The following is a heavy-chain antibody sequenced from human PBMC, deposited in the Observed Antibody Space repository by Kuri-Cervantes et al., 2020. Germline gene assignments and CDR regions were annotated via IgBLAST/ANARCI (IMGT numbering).Heavy chain of an antibody. J-gene: IGHJ4*02. V-gene: IGHV3-23*01. D-gene: IGHD1-1*01. Sequence: GGSLRLSCAASGFTFSSYAMSWVRQAPGEGLEWVSAISGSGGSTYYADSVKGRFTISRDNSKNTLYLQMNSLRAEDTAVYSCAKDRSWTESTSGSLDYWGQGTRVTVSS. CDR3: AKDRSWTESTSGSLDY. CDR2: ISGSGGST. CDR1: GFTFSSYA.